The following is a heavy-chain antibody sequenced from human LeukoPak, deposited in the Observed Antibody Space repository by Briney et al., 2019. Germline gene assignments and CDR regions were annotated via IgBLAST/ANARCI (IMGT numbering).Heavy chain of an antibody. CDR3: ARGQHSRTVYYDFWSGYYFCYFDY. D-gene: IGHD3-3*01. CDR2: INTGGSTT. V-gene: IGHV3-74*01. J-gene: IGHJ4*02. CDR1: GFTFSSYW. Sequence: GGSLRLSCAASGFTFSSYWMHWVRQAPGKGLVWVSRINTGGSTTDYADSVKGRFTISRDNAKNTLYLQMNSLRAEDTALYYCARGQHSRTVYYDFWSGYYFCYFDYWGQGTLVTVSS.